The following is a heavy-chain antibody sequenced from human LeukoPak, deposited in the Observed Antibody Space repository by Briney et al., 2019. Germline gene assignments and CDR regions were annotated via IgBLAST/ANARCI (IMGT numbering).Heavy chain of an antibody. V-gene: IGHV4-34*01. CDR3: ARGGRGVSAARRFKPGNWFDP. CDR1: GGSFSGYY. CDR2: INHRGDT. Sequence: SGTLSLTCAVYGGSFSGYYWSWIRQPPGKGLEWIGEINHRGDTTYNPSLKSGVTLSVNTSNNQFFLKLSSLAAAATAAYYCARGGRGVSAARRFKPGNWFDPWGQGTLVIVSS. J-gene: IGHJ5*02. D-gene: IGHD3-10*01.